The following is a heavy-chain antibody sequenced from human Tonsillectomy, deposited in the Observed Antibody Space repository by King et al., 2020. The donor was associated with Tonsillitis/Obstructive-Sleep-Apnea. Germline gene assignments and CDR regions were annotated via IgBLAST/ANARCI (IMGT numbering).Heavy chain of an antibody. Sequence: VQLVESGGGLVQPGGSLRLSCAASGFTFSTFWMSWVRQAPGKGLEWVANIKEDGSEKYYVDSVKGRFTLSRDKAKNSLYLQMNSLRAEDTAVYYCARVLDYYDSSGYRAFDIWGQGTMVTVSS. V-gene: IGHV3-7*03. D-gene: IGHD3-22*01. CDR2: IKEDGSEK. CDR3: ARVLDYYDSSGYRAFDI. CDR1: GFTFSTFW. J-gene: IGHJ3*02.